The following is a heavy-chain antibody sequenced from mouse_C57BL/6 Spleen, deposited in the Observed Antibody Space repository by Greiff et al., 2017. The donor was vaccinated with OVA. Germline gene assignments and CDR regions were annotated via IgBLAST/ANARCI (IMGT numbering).Heavy chain of an antibody. Sequence: EVKVVDSGGGLVKPGGSLKLSCAASGFTFSDYGMHWVRQAPEKGLEWVAYISSGSSTIYYADTVKGRFTISRDNAKNTLFLQMTSLRSEDTAMYYCARPLVYYDYDQGCAYWGQGTLVTVSA. CDR2: ISSGSSTI. CDR1: GFTFSDYG. J-gene: IGHJ3*01. V-gene: IGHV5-17*01. CDR3: ARPLVYYDYDQGCAY. D-gene: IGHD2-4*01.